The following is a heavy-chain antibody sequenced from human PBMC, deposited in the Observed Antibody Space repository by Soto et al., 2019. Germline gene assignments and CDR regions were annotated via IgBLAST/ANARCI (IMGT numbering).Heavy chain of an antibody. V-gene: IGHV3-74*01. CDR1: GFTFSSYR. J-gene: IGHJ6*02. Sequence: EVQLVESGGGLVQPGGSLRLSCAASGFTFSSYRMHWVRQAPGEGLVWVSRINGDGSITTYADSVKGRFSISRDNAKNSLYLQMNSLRAEDTAVYYCTRDPYVLRFLEWLPPGGEYAMDVWGQGTTVTVSS. D-gene: IGHD3-3*01. CDR2: INGDGSIT. CDR3: TRDPYVLRFLEWLPPGGEYAMDV.